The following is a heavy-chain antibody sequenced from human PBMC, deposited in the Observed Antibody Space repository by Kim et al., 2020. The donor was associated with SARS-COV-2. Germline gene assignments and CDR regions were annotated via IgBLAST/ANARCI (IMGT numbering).Heavy chain of an antibody. CDR3: GRFSSFRYFDY. V-gene: IGHV3-23*01. Sequence: GGSLRLSCAASGFNFGIYAMSWARQAPGKGLEWVSAISPDGGGTYYADSVKGRFTISRDNSKKTLYLQMNSLRDGDTAVYYCGRFSSFRYFDYWGQGTLVTVSS. J-gene: IGHJ4*02. CDR2: ISPDGGGT. CDR1: GFNFGIYA. D-gene: IGHD2-2*01.